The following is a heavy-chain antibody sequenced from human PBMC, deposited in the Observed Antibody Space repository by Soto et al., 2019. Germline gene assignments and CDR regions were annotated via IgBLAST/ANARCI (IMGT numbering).Heavy chain of an antibody. CDR2: LYDSGST. CDR3: ASGRRFFDWLPPTFDY. J-gene: IGHJ4*02. D-gene: IGHD3-9*01. Sequence: SETLSLTCTVSGDSVSSGGYYWTWIRQPPGKGLEWIGCLYDSGSTSYNPSLKSRLTISVDTSRNQFSLKLSSVTAADTAIYYCASGRRFFDWLPPTFDYWGQGTLVTVS. CDR1: GDSVSSGGYY. V-gene: IGHV4-61*08.